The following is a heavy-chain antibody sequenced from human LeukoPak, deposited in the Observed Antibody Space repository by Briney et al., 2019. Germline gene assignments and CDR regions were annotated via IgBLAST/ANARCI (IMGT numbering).Heavy chain of an antibody. D-gene: IGHD4-17*01. Sequence: TGGSLRLSCAASGFTFSSYAMSWVRQAPGKGLEWVSAISGSGGSTYYADSLKGRFTISRDNAKNSLYLQMNSLRAEDTAVYFCARDRIIYGDYGDAFDIWGQGTMVTVSS. J-gene: IGHJ3*02. CDR1: GFTFSSYA. CDR2: ISGSGGST. CDR3: ARDRIIYGDYGDAFDI. V-gene: IGHV3-23*01.